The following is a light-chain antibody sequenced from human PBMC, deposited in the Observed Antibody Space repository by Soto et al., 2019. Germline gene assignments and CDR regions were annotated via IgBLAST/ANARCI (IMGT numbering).Light chain of an antibody. CDR3: LQDFKYPRT. J-gene: IGKJ1*01. Sequence: AIQMTQSPSSLSASVGDRVTITCRASQDIRTELGWYQQRPGEAPKLLIYASSNLQSGVPSRFSGSGSGTDFTLTMNSLQPEDVATYYCLQDFKYPRTFGQGTKVEIK. V-gene: IGKV1-6*01. CDR1: QDIRTE. CDR2: ASS.